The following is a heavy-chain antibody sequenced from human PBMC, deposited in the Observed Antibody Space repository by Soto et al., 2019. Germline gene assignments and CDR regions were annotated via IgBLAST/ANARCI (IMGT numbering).Heavy chain of an antibody. J-gene: IGHJ6*02. Sequence: SVKVSCKASGGTFSSYAISWVRQAPGQGLEWMGGIIPIFGTANYAQKFQGRVTITADESTSTAYMELSSLRSEDTAVYYCARGSVWFGELRYGMDVWGQGXTVTVYS. CDR2: IIPIFGTA. D-gene: IGHD3-10*01. CDR1: GGTFSSYA. CDR3: ARGSVWFGELRYGMDV. V-gene: IGHV1-69*13.